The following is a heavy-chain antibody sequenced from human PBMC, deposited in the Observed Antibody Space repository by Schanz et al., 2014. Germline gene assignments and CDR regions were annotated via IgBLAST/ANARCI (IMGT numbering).Heavy chain of an antibody. D-gene: IGHD3-10*01. CDR3: AKGRFGELSAFDI. Sequence: EVQLLESGGGLVEPGGSLRLSCAASGFSFSSYAMGWVRQARGKGLEWVAARNESHSTIYYADSVRGRFTISRDNAENTLFLQMNSLRAEDTAVYYCAKGRFGELSAFDIWGQGTMVTVSS. J-gene: IGHJ3*02. V-gene: IGHV3-23*01. CDR2: RNESHSTI. CDR1: GFSFSSYA.